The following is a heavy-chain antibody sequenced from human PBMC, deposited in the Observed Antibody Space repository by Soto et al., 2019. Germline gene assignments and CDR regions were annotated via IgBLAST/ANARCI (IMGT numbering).Heavy chain of an antibody. CDR2: INHSGST. Sequence: SETLSLTCTVSGGSISSYYWGWIRQPPGKGLEWIGEINHSGSTNYNPSLKSRVTISVDTSKNQFSLKLSSVTAADTAVYYCAITDILTGYYIDYWGQGTLVTVSS. CDR3: AITDILTGYYIDY. CDR1: GGSISSYY. J-gene: IGHJ4*02. V-gene: IGHV4-34*01. D-gene: IGHD3-9*01.